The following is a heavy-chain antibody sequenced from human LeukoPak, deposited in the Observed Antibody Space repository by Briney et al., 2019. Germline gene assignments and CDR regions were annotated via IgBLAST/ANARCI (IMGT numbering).Heavy chain of an antibody. V-gene: IGHV4-4*07. J-gene: IGHJ5*02. Sequence: SETLSLTCSVSGGSISSYYWSWIRQPAGKGLEWIGRIYSSGTITYNPSLQSRVTMSVDTSKNEFSLKMSYVTAADTAVYYCTRDSGTTGEVKFDPWGQGTLVAVSS. CDR3: TRDSGTTGEVKFDP. D-gene: IGHD3-10*01. CDR2: IYSSGTI. CDR1: GGSISSYY.